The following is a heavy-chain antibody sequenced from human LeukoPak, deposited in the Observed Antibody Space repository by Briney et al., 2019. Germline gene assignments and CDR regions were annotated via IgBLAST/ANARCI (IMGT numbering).Heavy chain of an antibody. CDR3: AREDEVRITWSWFDP. J-gene: IGHJ5*02. Sequence: SQTLSLTCDISVDSVSSNRAAWGWIRQSPSRGLEWLGRTYYRSKWYNDYAVSVKSRININPDTSKNQFSLQLNSVTPEDTAVYYCAREDEVRITWSWFDPWGQGTPVTVSS. CDR2: TYYRSKWYN. CDR1: VDSVSSNRAA. V-gene: IGHV6-1*01.